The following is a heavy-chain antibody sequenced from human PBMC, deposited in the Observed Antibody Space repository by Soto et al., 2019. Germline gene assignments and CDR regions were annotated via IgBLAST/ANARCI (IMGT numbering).Heavy chain of an antibody. D-gene: IGHD3-16*01. CDR3: TTVMYYVIYAAYNTGFDP. CDR1: GFTFTTAW. Sequence: GGSLRLSCAASGFTFTTAWINWVRQAPGKGLEWVGRIKSKIAGGTTDFAAPVKGRFAISRDDSRNMVYFQMNSLKIEDTAVYYCTTVMYYVIYAAYNTGFDPRAQRNLVTVSS. CDR2: IKSKIAGGTT. V-gene: IGHV3-15*07. J-gene: IGHJ5*02.